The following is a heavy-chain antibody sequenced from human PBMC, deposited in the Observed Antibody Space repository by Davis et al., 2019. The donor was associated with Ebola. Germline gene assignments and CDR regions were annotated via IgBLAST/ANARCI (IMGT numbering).Heavy chain of an antibody. CDR1: GGSISSSSYY. CDR3: ARLKKSDTAIDY. Sequence: PSETLSLTCTVSGGSISSSSYYWGWIRQPPGKGLEWIGSIYYTGSTYYKPSLKSRFTISADSSKNQFSLKLTSVTAADTAVFYCARLKKSDTAIDYWGQGTLVTVSS. CDR2: IYYTGST. J-gene: IGHJ4*02. V-gene: IGHV4-39*01. D-gene: IGHD5-18*01.